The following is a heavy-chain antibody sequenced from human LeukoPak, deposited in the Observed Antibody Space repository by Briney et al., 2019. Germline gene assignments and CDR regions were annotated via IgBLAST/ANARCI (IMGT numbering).Heavy chain of an antibody. V-gene: IGHV3-30-3*01. CDR3: ARYSSSST. CDR2: ISYVGSNK. CDR1: GFTFSSYA. Sequence: PGRSLRLSCAASGFTFSSYAMHWVRQAPGKGLEWVAVISYVGSNKYYADSVKGRFTISRDNSKNTLYLQMNSLRAEDTAVYYCARYSSSSTWGQGTLVTVSS. D-gene: IGHD6-6*01. J-gene: IGHJ4*02.